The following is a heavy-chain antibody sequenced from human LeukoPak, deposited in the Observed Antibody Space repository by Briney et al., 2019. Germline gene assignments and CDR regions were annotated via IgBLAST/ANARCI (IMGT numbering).Heavy chain of an antibody. V-gene: IGHV4-4*09. D-gene: IGHD2-15*01. CDR3: ARVVVAATSNWSNP. CDR1: GGSISSSY. J-gene: IGHJ5*02. CDR2: TNTSGST. Sequence: SEPLSLTCTVSGGSISSSYWRWFGQPPGKGLEGFGYTNTSGSTNYNPSLKSRITISVDTTKTQFSLRLSSVSAADTALYYCARVVVAATSNWSNPGSQGSLVTVPS.